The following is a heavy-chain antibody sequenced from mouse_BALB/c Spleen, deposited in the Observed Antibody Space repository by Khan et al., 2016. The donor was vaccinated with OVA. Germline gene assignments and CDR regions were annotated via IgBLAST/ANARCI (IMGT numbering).Heavy chain of an antibody. CDR1: GYSFTSYW. J-gene: IGHJ1*01. V-gene: IGHV1-61*01. D-gene: IGHD1-1*01. CDR2: IHPSDSDT. Sequence: QVQLQQPGAELVRPGTSVKLSCKASGYSFTSYWMNWVKQRPGQGLEWIGIIHPSDSDTKLNQKFKDKAILTVDKSSSPAYMQLRSPTSEDSAVYYCARGTTTSYWYFDVWGAGITVTVSS. CDR3: ARGTTTSYWYFDV.